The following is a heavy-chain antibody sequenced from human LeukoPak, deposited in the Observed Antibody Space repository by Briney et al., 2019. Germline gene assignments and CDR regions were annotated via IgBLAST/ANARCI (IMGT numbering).Heavy chain of an antibody. J-gene: IGHJ5*02. CDR1: GFTFSSYA. Sequence: GGSLRLSCAASGFTFSSYAMSWVRQAPGKGLEWVSAISGSGGSTYYANSVKGRFTISRDNSKNTLYLQMNSLRAEDTAVYYCAKGLGGGNWFDPWGQGTLVTVSS. D-gene: IGHD3-16*01. CDR3: AKGLGGGNWFDP. CDR2: ISGSGGST. V-gene: IGHV3-23*01.